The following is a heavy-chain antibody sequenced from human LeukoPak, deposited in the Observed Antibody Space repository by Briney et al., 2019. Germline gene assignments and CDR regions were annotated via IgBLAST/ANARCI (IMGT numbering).Heavy chain of an antibody. J-gene: IGHJ3*02. CDR1: GFTFSSYG. CDR2: ISGSGGST. Sequence: GGSLRLSCAASGFTFSSYGMNWVRQAPGKGLEWLSAISGSGGSTYYADSVKGRFTISRDNSKNTLYLQMNSLRAEDTAVYYCAKAPYYDILTGYHNDAFDIWGQGTMVTVSS. CDR3: AKAPYYDILTGYHNDAFDI. D-gene: IGHD3-9*01. V-gene: IGHV3-23*01.